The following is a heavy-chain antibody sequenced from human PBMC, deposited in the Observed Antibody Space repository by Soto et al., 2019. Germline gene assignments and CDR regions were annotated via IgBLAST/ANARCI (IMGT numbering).Heavy chain of an antibody. CDR1: GGSISSYY. CDR2: IYYSGST. CDR3: ARVGYSSGWYLFDY. Sequence: SETLSLTCTVSGGSISSYYWSWIRQPPGKGLEWIGYIYYSGSTNYNPSLKSRVTISVDTSKNQFSLKLSSVTAADTAVYYCARVGYSSGWYLFDYWGQGTLVTVSS. D-gene: IGHD6-19*01. V-gene: IGHV4-59*01. J-gene: IGHJ4*02.